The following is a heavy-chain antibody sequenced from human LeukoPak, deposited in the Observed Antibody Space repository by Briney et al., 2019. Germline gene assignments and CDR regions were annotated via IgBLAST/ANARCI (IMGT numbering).Heavy chain of an antibody. D-gene: IGHD2-2*01. CDR2: TYYSGST. CDR1: GGSISSSSYY. Sequence: PSETLSLTCTVSGGSISSSSYYWGWIRQPPGKGLEWIGSTYYSGSTYYNPSLKSRVTISVDTSKNQFSLKLSSVTAADTAVYYCARVLGRYCSSTSCHPFDPWGQGTLVTVSS. CDR3: ARVLGRYCSSTSCHPFDP. J-gene: IGHJ5*02. V-gene: IGHV4-39*07.